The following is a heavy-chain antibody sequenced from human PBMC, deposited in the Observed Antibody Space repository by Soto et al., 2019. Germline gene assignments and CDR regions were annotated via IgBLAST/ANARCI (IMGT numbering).Heavy chain of an antibody. V-gene: IGHV3-74*01. CDR3: AGGMAGLDV. J-gene: IGHJ6*02. CDR2: INSDGSHT. CDR1: GLSFNIYW. Sequence: EVQLVESGGGLGQPGRSLRLSCAASGLSFNIYWMHWVRQVPGKGLVWLARINSDGSHTIYVDSVKGRFTISRDNAKNTVFLQMDSLRDEDTGVYYCAGGMAGLDVWGQGTTVTVSS.